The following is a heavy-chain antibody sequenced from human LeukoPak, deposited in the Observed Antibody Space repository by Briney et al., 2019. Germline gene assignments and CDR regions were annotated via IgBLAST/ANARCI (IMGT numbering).Heavy chain of an antibody. Sequence: GRSLRLSCAASGFTFDDYAMHWVRQAPGKGREWVSGISWNSGSIGYADSVKGRFTISRDNAKNSLYLQMNSLRAEDTAVYYCARVVPSGRFYYYYYMDVWGKGTTVTISS. D-gene: IGHD1-26*01. CDR2: ISWNSGSI. CDR1: GFTFDDYA. J-gene: IGHJ6*03. CDR3: ARVVPSGRFYYYYYMDV. V-gene: IGHV3-9*01.